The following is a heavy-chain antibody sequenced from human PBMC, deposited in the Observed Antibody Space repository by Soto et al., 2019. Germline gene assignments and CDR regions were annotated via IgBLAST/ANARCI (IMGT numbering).Heavy chain of an antibody. D-gene: IGHD5-18*01. Sequence: SETLSLTCTVSGGSVSSGDYYWSWIRQPPGKGLEWIGNIYYRGTTNYNPSLQGRVTMSIDTSKNQFSLMLTSVTAADTAVYYCTRVATAVPSWGRGVLVTVSS. CDR1: GGSVSSGDYY. J-gene: IGHJ5*02. V-gene: IGHV4-61*08. CDR2: IYYRGTT. CDR3: TRVATAVPS.